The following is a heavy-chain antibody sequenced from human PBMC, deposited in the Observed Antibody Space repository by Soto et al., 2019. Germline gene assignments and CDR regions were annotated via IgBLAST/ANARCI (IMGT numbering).Heavy chain of an antibody. CDR3: AREGLAVADKNWFAP. CDR2: ISAYNGNT. D-gene: IGHD6-19*01. Sequence: ASVKVSCKASGYTFTSYGISWVRQAPGQGLEWMGWISAYNGNTNYAQKLQGRVTMTTDTSTSTAYMELRSLRSDDTAVYYCAREGLAVADKNWFAPWGQGTLVTVSS. J-gene: IGHJ5*02. V-gene: IGHV1-18*01. CDR1: GYTFTSYG.